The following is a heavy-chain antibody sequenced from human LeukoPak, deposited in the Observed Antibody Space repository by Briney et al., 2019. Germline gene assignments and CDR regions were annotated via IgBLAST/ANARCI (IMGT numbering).Heavy chain of an antibody. V-gene: IGHV3-7*01. D-gene: IGHD3-22*01. CDR3: ARGAMIVPAW. CDR2: TNPEGGDK. J-gene: IGHJ4*02. CDR1: GFTFSINW. Sequence: GGSLRLSCAASGFTFSINWMTWVRQAPGKGLEWLANTNPEGGDKYYVDSVKGRFTISRDNAKNSVFLHLNSLRAEDTAVYYCARGAMIVPAWWGQGTLVTVSS.